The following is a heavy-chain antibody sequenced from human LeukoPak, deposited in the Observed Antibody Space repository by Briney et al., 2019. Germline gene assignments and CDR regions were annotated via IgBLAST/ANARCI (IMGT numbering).Heavy chain of an antibody. V-gene: IGHV4-30-4*01. Sequence: SETLSLTCTVSGGSIGSSGYYWSWIRQPPGKGLEWIGYIYYSGSTYYNPSLQSRVIISVDTSKNQFSLKLTSVTAADTAVYYCARALYSMTTVTTEYWFDYWGQGTLVTVSS. D-gene: IGHD4-17*01. CDR1: GGSIGSSGYY. J-gene: IGHJ4*02. CDR3: ARALYSMTTVTTEYWFDY. CDR2: IYYSGST.